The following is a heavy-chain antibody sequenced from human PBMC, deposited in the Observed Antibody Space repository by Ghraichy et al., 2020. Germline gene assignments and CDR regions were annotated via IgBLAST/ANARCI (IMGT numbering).Heavy chain of an antibody. J-gene: IGHJ4*02. Sequence: GGSLRLSCAASGFTFSSYAMSWVRQAPGKGLEWVSDISGSGGSTYYADSVKGRFTISRDNSKNTLYLQMNSLRAEDTAVYYCAKNRADFWSGYDYWGQGTLVTVSS. D-gene: IGHD3-3*01. CDR2: ISGSGGST. CDR3: AKNRADFWSGYDY. CDR1: GFTFSSYA. V-gene: IGHV3-23*01.